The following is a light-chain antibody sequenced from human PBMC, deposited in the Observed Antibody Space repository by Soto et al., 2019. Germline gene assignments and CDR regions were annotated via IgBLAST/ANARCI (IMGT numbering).Light chain of an antibody. CDR3: QQYNSYPYV. V-gene: IGKV1-5*03. CDR1: QNIFRW. CDR2: KAS. Sequence: DIQLTQSPSTLSASVGDRVTITCRASQNIFRWLAWYQQKPGKVPKLLIYKASTLESGVPSRFGGSGYGTEFTLTISSLQSDDFATYYCQQYNSYPYVFGQGTKLEIK. J-gene: IGKJ2*01.